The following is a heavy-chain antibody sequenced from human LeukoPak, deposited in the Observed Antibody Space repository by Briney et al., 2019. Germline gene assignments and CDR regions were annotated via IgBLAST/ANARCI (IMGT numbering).Heavy chain of an antibody. CDR1: GFTFSSYG. D-gene: IGHD1-26*01. J-gene: IGHJ4*02. CDR2: ISYDGSNK. Sequence: PGGSLRLSCAASGFTFSSYGMHWVRQAPGKGLEWVAVISYDGSNKYYADSVKGRFTISRDNSKNTLYLQMNSLRAEDTAVYYCARAGATFPTEAYFDYWGQGTLVTVSS. CDR3: ARAGATFPTEAYFDY. V-gene: IGHV3-30*03.